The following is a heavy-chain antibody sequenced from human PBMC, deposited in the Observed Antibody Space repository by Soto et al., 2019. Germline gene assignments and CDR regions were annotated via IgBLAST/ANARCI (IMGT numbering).Heavy chain of an antibody. CDR2: IRVYNGNT. V-gene: IGHV1-18*01. D-gene: IGHD3-10*01. CDR3: VRQGGYGSGSLY. J-gene: IGHJ4*02. CDR1: GYTFTNSG. Sequence: QVQLMQSGAEVKKPGASVKVSCKASGYTFTNSGISWVRQAPGQGLEWMGWIRVYNGNTNYAQKVQGRVSMTTDTSTSMAYMELRSLRSDDTAVYYCVRQGGYGSGSLYWGQGTLVTVSS.